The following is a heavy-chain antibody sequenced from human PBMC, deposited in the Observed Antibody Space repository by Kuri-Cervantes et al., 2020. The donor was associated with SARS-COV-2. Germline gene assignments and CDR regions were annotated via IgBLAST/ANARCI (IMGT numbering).Heavy chain of an antibody. CDR3: ARIRYYYDSSGYYYYAFDI. V-gene: IGHV2-70*11. CDR2: IDWDDDK. Sequence: SGPTLVKPTQTLTLTCTFSGFSLSTSGMCVSWIRQPPGKALEWLARIDWDDDKYYSTSLKTRLTISKDTSKNQLVLTMTNMDPVDTATYYCARIRYYYDSSGYYYYAFDIWGQGTMVTVSS. D-gene: IGHD3-22*01. CDR1: GFSLSTSGMC. J-gene: IGHJ3*02.